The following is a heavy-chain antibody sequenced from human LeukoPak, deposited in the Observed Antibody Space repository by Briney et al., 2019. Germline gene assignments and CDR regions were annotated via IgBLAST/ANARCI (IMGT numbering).Heavy chain of an antibody. D-gene: IGHD3/OR15-3a*01. CDR2: INPNSGGT. J-gene: IGHJ6*03. V-gene: IGHV1-2*02. Sequence: GASVKVSCKASGYTFTGYYMHWVRQAPGQGLEWMGWINPNSGGTNYAQKFQGRATMTRDTSISTAYMELSRLRSDDTAVYYCARGMQGRPWTYYYMDVWGKGTTVTVSS. CDR3: ARGMQGRPWTYYYMDV. CDR1: GYTFTGYY.